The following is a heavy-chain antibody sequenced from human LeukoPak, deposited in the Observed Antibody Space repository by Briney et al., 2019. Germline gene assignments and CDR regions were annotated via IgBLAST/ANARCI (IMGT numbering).Heavy chain of an antibody. V-gene: IGHV4-39*01. CDR3: ARLGMKYWPPFGYYYYYMDV. J-gene: IGHJ6*03. CDR2: IFYSGST. D-gene: IGHD2/OR15-2a*01. Sequence: SETLSLTCSVSSGSIRNSNYFWGWIRQPPGKGLEWIGSIFYSGSTDYNPSLKSRVTISVDTSKNQFSLKLSSVTAADTAVYYCARLGMKYWPPFGYYYYYMDVWGKGTTVTISS. CDR1: SGSIRNSNYF.